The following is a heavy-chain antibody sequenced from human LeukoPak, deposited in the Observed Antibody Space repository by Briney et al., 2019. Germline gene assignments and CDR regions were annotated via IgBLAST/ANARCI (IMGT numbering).Heavy chain of an antibody. V-gene: IGHV4-39*01. Sequence: PSETLSLTCTVSGGSISSSSYYWGWIRQPPGKGLGWIGSINYSGSTYHNPSLKSRVTISVDTSKNQFSLKVSSVTAADTAAYYCARHAEAGTTSCPLDYWGQGTLVTVSS. CDR1: GGSISSSSYY. CDR2: INYSGST. D-gene: IGHD2-2*01. J-gene: IGHJ4*02. CDR3: ARHAEAGTTSCPLDY.